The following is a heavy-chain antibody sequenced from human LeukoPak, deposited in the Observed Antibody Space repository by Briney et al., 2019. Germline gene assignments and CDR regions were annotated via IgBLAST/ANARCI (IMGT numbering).Heavy chain of an antibody. J-gene: IGHJ3*02. CDR2: INWNSGNT. V-gene: IGHV3-20*04. CDR1: GFTFDDYG. CDR3: ARGEPMIAAPFDI. Sequence: GGSLRLSCAASGFTFDDYGMSWVRQAPGKGLEWVSGINWNSGNTGYADSVKGRFTISRDNVKNSLFLQMNSLRAEDTALYYCARGEPMIAAPFDIWGQGTMVTVSS. D-gene: IGHD6-6*01.